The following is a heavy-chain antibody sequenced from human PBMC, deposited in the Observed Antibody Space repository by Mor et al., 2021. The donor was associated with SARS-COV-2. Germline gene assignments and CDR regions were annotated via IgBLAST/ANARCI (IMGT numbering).Heavy chain of an antibody. CDR2: IYYSGST. J-gene: IGHJ4*02. D-gene: IGHD2-15*01. CDR3: ARAAGYCSGGSCSYFDY. Sequence: PPGKGLEWIGYIYYSGSTNYNPSLKSRVTISVDTSKNQFSLKLSSVTAADTAVYYCARAAGYCSGGSCSYFDYWGQGTLVTVS. V-gene: IGHV4-59*01.